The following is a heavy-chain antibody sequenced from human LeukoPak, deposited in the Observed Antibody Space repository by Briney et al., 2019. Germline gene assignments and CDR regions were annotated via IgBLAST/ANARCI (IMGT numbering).Heavy chain of an antibody. J-gene: IGHJ4*02. Sequence: GGSLRLSCAASGFTFSSYEMNWVRQAPGKGLEWVSYISSSGSSIYYADSVEGRFTISRDNSKNTLYLQMNSLRAEDTAVYYCAKDLYCSSTSCYEAVYWGQGTLVTVSS. V-gene: IGHV3-48*03. D-gene: IGHD2-2*01. CDR1: GFTFSSYE. CDR2: ISSSGSSI. CDR3: AKDLYCSSTSCYEAVY.